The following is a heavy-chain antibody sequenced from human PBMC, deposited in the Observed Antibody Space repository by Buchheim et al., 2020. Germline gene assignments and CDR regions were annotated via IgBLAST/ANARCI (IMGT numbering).Heavy chain of an antibody. Sequence: EVQLLESGGGLVQPGGSLRLSCAASGFTFSSYGMTWVRQAPGKGLEWVSVIGGGGGSTYADSVKGRFTISRDNSKNTLSLQMNSLRAEDTAVYYCARFPDLLSGAYGMDVWGQGTT. J-gene: IGHJ6*02. CDR1: GFTFSSYG. CDR2: IGGGGGST. D-gene: IGHD1-26*01. V-gene: IGHV3-23*01. CDR3: ARFPDLLSGAYGMDV.